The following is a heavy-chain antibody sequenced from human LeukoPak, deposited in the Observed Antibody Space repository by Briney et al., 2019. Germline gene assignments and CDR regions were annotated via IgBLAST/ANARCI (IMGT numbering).Heavy chain of an antibody. J-gene: IGHJ3*02. CDR1: GYTFTSYG. Sequence: ASVKVSCKASGYTFTSYGISWVRQAPGQGLEWMGWISAYNGNTNYAQKLQGRVTMTTDTSTSTAYVELRSLRSDDTAVYYCARDIRRITMMVVPGDLAFDIWGQGAMVTVSS. CDR3: ARDIRRITMMVVPGDLAFDI. V-gene: IGHV1-18*01. D-gene: IGHD3-22*01. CDR2: ISAYNGNT.